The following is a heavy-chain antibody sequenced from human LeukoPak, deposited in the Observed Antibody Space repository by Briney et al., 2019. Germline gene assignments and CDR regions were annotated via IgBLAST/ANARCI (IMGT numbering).Heavy chain of an antibody. CDR1: GGSISSSSYY. CDR3: ARGRVPQYYDFWSGYTGSYYYYYMDV. Sequence: PSETLSLTCTVSGGSISSSSYYWAWIRQPPGKGLEWIGSIYYSGSTYYNPSLKSRVTISVDTSKNQFSLKLSSVTAADTAVYYCARGRVPQYYDFWSGYTGSYYYYYMDVWGKGTTVTVSS. J-gene: IGHJ6*03. V-gene: IGHV4-39*07. D-gene: IGHD3-3*01. CDR2: IYYSGST.